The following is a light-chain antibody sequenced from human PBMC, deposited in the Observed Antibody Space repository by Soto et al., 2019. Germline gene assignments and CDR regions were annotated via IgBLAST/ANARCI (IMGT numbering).Light chain of an antibody. CDR2: KAS. CDR1: QSISSW. CDR3: QQYNSYPLT. Sequence: DIQMTQSPSTLSASVGDRVTITCRASQSISSWLAWYQQKPGKAPKLLIYKASNLESGVPSRFSRSGYGTEFTLTISSLQPYDFATYYCQQYNSYPLTFGPGTKVDIK. J-gene: IGKJ3*01. V-gene: IGKV1-5*03.